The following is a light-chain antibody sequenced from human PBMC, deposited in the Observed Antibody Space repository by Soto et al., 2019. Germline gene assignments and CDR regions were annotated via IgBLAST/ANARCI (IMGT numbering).Light chain of an antibody. V-gene: IGLV2-14*03. CDR1: SSDVCGYNY. J-gene: IGLJ7*01. CDR2: DVS. Sequence: QSVLTQPASVSGAPGQSIAISCTGTSSDVCGYNYVSWYQHHPGKAPKLMVYDVSNRPSGVSNRFSGSKSGNTASRTISGLQAQDEADSYCSSYTSSSTFVFGTGTQLTVL. CDR3: SSYTSSSTFV.